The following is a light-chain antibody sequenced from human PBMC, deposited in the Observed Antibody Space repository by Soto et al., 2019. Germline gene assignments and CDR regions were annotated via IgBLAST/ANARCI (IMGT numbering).Light chain of an antibody. CDR3: QSSDSNGSYYV. Sequence: SYELTQSPSVSVSPGQTARITCSVDALPRQDVYWYQQKAGQAPVLVMFKDSERPSGIPERFSGSRSRTTVTLTISGVQAEDEADYYCQSSDSNGSYYVFGTGTKVTVL. CDR1: ALPRQD. CDR2: KDS. V-gene: IGLV3-25*02. J-gene: IGLJ1*01.